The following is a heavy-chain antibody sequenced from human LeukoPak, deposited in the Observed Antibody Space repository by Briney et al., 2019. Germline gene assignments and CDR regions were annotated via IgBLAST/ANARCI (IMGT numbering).Heavy chain of an antibody. CDR2: ISAYNGNT. V-gene: IGHV1-18*01. Sequence: ASVKVSCKASGYTFTSYGIGWVRQAPGQGLEWMGWISAYNGNTNYAQKLQGRVTMTTDTSTSTAYMELRSLRSDDTAVYYCARAALPKVVPAAPYNWFDPWGQGTLVTVSS. D-gene: IGHD2-2*01. CDR3: ARAALPKVVPAAPYNWFDP. CDR1: GYTFTSYG. J-gene: IGHJ5*02.